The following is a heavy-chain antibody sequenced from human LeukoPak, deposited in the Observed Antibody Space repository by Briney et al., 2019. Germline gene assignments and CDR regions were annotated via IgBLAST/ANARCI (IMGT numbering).Heavy chain of an antibody. CDR1: GYTFTSYY. D-gene: IGHD3-3*01. Sequence: ASVKVSCKASGYTFTSYYMHWVRQAPGQGLEWMGRINPNSGGTNYAQKFQGRVTTTRDTSISTAYMELSRLRSDDTAVYYCAVPPLHGDPRSGTLPYWGQGTLVTVSS. CDR2: INPNSGGT. V-gene: IGHV1-2*06. J-gene: IGHJ4*02. CDR3: AVPPLHGDPRSGTLPY.